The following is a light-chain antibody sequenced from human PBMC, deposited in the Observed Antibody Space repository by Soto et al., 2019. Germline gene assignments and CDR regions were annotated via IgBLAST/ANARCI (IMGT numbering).Light chain of an antibody. J-gene: IGLJ2*01. V-gene: IGLV7-43*01. Sequence: QAVVTQEPSLTVSPGGTVTLTCGSSTGAVTSGYSPNWFQQKRGQPPRALIYSTTYKHSCTSARFSGLLIGGKAALTLSGVQPEDDVDCYCLLYYGGGVVFGGGSKPTGL. CDR1: TGAVTSGYS. CDR2: STT. CDR3: LLYYGGGVV.